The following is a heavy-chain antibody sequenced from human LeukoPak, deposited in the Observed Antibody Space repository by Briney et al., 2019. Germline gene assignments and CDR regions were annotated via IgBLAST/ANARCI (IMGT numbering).Heavy chain of an antibody. V-gene: IGHV3-15*01. D-gene: IGHD2-2*01. CDR1: GFTFSNAW. Sequence: GGSLRLSCAASGFTFSNAWLSWVRQAPGKGLEWVGRIKSKADDGTTDYAAPVKGRFTISRDDSKNTLYLQMNSLKTEDTAVYYCTTFDVVPPLDYWGQGTLVTVSS. CDR2: IKSKADDGTT. J-gene: IGHJ4*02. CDR3: TTFDVVPPLDY.